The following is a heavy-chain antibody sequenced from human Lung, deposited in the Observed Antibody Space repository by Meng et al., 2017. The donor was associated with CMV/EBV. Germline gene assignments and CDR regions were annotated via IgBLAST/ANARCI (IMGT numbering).Heavy chain of an antibody. CDR3: ASFPPPGKQWLVTDY. CDR2: IYHSGST. J-gene: IGHJ4*02. Sequence: VQLRGSGPGLVTPSGTLSLTCAVSGGSISSSNGWSWVRQPPGKGLEWIGEIYHSGSTNYNPSLKSRVTISVDKSKNQFSLKLSSVTAADTAVYYCASFPPPGKQWLVTDYWGQGTLVTVSS. CDR1: GGSISSSNG. D-gene: IGHD6-19*01. V-gene: IGHV4-4*02.